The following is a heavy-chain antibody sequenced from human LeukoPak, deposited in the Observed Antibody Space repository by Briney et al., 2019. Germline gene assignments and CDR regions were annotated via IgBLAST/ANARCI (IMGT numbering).Heavy chain of an antibody. J-gene: IGHJ4*02. D-gene: IGHD1-26*01. V-gene: IGHV1-69*13. CDR2: IIPIFGTA. Sequence: SVKVSCKASGGTFSSYAISWVRQAPGQGLEWMGGIIPIFGTANYAQKFQGRVTITADESTSTAYMELSSLRSEDTAVYYCAREVGPNLGGYYFDYWGQGTLVTVSS. CDR1: GGTFSSYA. CDR3: AREVGPNLGGYYFDY.